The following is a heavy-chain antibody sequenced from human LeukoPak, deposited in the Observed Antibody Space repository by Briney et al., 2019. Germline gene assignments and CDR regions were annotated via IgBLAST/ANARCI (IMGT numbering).Heavy chain of an antibody. D-gene: IGHD5-12*01. V-gene: IGHV3-15*07. CDR1: GLTFSNAW. J-gene: IGHJ4*02. CDR2: VLSRAGGGTI. Sequence: GESLRLSCAVSGLTFSNAWMNWVRQAPGKGLEWVGRVLSRAGGGTIDYAAPVKGRFTISRDDSKNALFLQMSSLRTEDTAVYYCVTGGGYNGLDYWGQGALVTVSS. CDR3: VTGGGYNGLDY.